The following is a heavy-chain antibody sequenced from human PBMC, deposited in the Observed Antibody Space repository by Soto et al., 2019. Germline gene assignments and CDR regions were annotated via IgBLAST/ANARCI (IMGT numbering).Heavy chain of an antibody. J-gene: IGHJ4*02. CDR3: ARCQEGIVATH. CDR1: GGSLTGYY. V-gene: IGHV4-34*01. D-gene: IGHD5-12*01. CDR2: IKDGGST. Sequence: QVQLQQWGAGLLKPSETLSLTCTVNGGSLTGYYWSWIRQPPGKGLGSFGEIKDGGSTNYSPSLRGRVTISAATPKNICSLRRTSVTAAEAGVYFCARCQEGIVATHWAQAPLVNVSS.